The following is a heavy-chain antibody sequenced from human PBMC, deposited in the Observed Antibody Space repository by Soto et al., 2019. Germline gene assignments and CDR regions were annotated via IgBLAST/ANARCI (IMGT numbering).Heavy chain of an antibody. V-gene: IGHV3-53*01. CDR2: IYSGGST. J-gene: IGHJ6*02. CDR1: GFTVSSNY. D-gene: IGHD2-15*01. CDR3: ARATRYCSGGSCHV. Sequence: HPGGSLRLSCAASGFTVSSNYMSWVRQAPGKGLEWVSVIYSGGSTYYADSVKGRFTISRDNSKNTLYLQMNSLRAEDTAVYYCARATRYCSGGSCHVWGQGTTVTVSS.